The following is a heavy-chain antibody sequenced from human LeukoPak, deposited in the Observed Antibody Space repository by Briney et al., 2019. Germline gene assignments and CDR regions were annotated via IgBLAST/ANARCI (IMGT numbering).Heavy chain of an antibody. D-gene: IGHD4-17*01. V-gene: IGHV3-7*01. J-gene: IGHJ4*02. CDR2: IKQDGSEK. CDR1: GFTFSGYW. Sequence: GGSLRLSCAASGFTFSGYWMSWVRQAPGKGLEWVANIKQDGSEKYYVDSVKGRFTISRDNAKNSLYLQMNSLRAEDTAVYYCARAHYGDYVDYWGQGTLVTVSS. CDR3: ARAHYGDYVDY.